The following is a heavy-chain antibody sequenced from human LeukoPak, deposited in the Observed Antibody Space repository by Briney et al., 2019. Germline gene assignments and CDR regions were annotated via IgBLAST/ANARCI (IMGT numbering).Heavy chain of an antibody. CDR1: GFTFSSYW. V-gene: IGHV3-7*01. D-gene: IGHD4/OR15-4a*01. Sequence: GGSLRLSCAASGFTFSSYWMSWVRQAPGKGLEWVANIKQDGSEKYYVDSVKGRFTISRDNAKNSLYLQMNSLRAEVTAVYYCATEGTIDAFDIWGQGTMVTVSS. CDR3: ATEGTIDAFDI. CDR2: IKQDGSEK. J-gene: IGHJ3*02.